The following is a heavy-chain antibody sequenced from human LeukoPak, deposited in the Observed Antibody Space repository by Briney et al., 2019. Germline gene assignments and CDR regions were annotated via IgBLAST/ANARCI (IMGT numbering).Heavy chain of an antibody. CDR1: GYSFTSYW. D-gene: IGHD1-26*01. J-gene: IGHJ4*02. CDR3: ARPSGTSFYYFGY. V-gene: IGHV5-51*01. CDR2: IYPGDSDT. Sequence: GESLKISCKASGYSFTSYWIGWVRQMPGKGLEWMAIIYPGDSDTRYSPSFQGQVTISADKSISTAYLQWSSLKASDTAMYYCARPSGTSFYYFGYWGQGTLVTVSS.